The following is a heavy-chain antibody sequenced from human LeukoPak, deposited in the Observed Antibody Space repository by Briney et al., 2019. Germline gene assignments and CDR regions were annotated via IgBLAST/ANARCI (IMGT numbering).Heavy chain of an antibody. J-gene: IGHJ4*02. V-gene: IGHV3-23*01. CDR2: ISGSGGGT. CDR1: GFTFYSYA. CDR3: AKGGRIAVPASSIDC. D-gene: IGHD6-19*01. Sequence: GGSLRLSCAASGFTFYSYAMNWVRQAPGKGLEWISAISGSGGGTYYADSVKGRFTISRDNSKNTLYPQMDSLRAEDTAVYYCAKGGRIAVPASSIDCWGQGTLVTVSS.